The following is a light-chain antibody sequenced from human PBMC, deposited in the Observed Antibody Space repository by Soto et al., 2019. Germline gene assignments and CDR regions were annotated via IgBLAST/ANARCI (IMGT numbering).Light chain of an antibody. V-gene: IGKV3D-15*01. CDR3: QQYNNWPSIT. Sequence: EIVLTQSPGTLSLSPGDTATLSCRASQSVSNTYLAWYQQKPGQAPRLLIYGASSRATGFPDRFSGSGSGTEFTLTISSLQSEDFAVYYCQQYNNWPSITFGQGTRLEI. CDR1: QSVSNT. J-gene: IGKJ5*01. CDR2: GAS.